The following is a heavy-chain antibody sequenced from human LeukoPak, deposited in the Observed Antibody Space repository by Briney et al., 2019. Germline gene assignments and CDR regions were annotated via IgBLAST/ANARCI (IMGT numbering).Heavy chain of an antibody. CDR2: INPDGSTT. Sequence: GGSLRLSCAASGFTFSRYWIHWVRQAPGKGLEWVSRINPDGSTTTYADSVKGRFTISRDNAKNSLYLQMNSLRAEDTAVYYCARDFELLFDYWGQGTLVTVSS. V-gene: IGHV3-74*01. D-gene: IGHD1-26*01. CDR3: ARDFELLFDY. CDR1: GFTFSRYW. J-gene: IGHJ4*02.